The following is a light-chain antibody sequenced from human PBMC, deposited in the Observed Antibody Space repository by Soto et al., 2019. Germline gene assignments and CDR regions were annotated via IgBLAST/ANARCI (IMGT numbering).Light chain of an antibody. Sequence: GQSPHFLIYEVSKRFSGVPDRFSGSGSGTEFTLTINSLQSEDCAVYYCQQCNNWPSTFGQGTRLEIK. V-gene: IGKV3-15*01. J-gene: IGKJ5*01. CDR2: EVS. CDR3: QQCNNWPST.